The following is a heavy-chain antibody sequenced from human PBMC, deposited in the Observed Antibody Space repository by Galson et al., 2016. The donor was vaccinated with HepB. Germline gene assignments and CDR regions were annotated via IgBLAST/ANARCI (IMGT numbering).Heavy chain of an antibody. Sequence: SETLSLTCAVSGGSISSTNWWTWVRQPPGKGLEWIGEIYQSGSTNYNPSLKSRLTISVDKSKNQFSLKLTSVTSADTAVYYCAREYGSGKSAFDIWGQGTMVTVSS. CDR1: GGSISSTNW. J-gene: IGHJ3*02. CDR3: AREYGSGKSAFDI. D-gene: IGHD3-10*01. V-gene: IGHV4-4*02. CDR2: IYQSGST.